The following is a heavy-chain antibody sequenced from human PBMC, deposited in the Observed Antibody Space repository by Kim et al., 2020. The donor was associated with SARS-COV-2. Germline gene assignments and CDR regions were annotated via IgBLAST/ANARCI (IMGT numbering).Heavy chain of an antibody. CDR2: IYYSGST. CDR1: GGSISNSSYY. J-gene: IGHJ4*02. V-gene: IGHV4-39*07. Sequence: SETLSLTCTVSGGSISNSSYYWGWIRQPPGKGLEWIGSIYYSGSTYYNPSLKSRVTISVDTSKNQFSLKLSSVTAADTAVYYCARYDAEAIIDYWGQGTLVTVSS. D-gene: IGHD2-21*01. CDR3: ARYDAEAIIDY.